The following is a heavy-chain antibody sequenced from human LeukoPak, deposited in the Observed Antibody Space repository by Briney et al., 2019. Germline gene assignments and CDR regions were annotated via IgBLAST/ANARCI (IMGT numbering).Heavy chain of an antibody. J-gene: IGHJ3*02. V-gene: IGHV3-48*01. Sequence: GGSLRLSCAASGFTFSSYSMNWVRQAPGKGLEWVSYISSSSSTIYYADSVKGRFTISRDNAKNSLYLQMNSLRAEGTAVYYCARDRTGYSSRWPQDAFDIWGQGTMVTVSS. CDR1: GFTFSSYS. CDR2: ISSSSSTI. CDR3: ARDRTGYSSRWPQDAFDI. D-gene: IGHD6-13*01.